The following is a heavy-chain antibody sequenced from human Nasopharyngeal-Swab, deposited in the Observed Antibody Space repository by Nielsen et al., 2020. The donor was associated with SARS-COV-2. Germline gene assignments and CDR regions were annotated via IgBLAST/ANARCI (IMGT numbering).Heavy chain of an antibody. V-gene: IGHV3-48*02. CDR2: ITSSSSTR. J-gene: IGHJ4*02. Sequence: GESLKISCAASGFAFTDYSMDWVRQAPGKGLEWVSYITSSSSTRYYADSLKGRFTVSRDNAKNSLYLQMSSLRDEDTAVYYCVREFEATGATYLDYWGLGTLVTVSS. CDR3: VREFEATGATYLDY. CDR1: GFAFTDYS. D-gene: IGHD1-26*01.